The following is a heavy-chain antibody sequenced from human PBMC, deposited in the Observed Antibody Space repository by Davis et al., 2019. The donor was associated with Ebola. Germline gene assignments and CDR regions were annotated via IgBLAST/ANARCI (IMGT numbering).Heavy chain of an antibody. CDR1: GYTFTGYY. J-gene: IGHJ4*02. CDR3: AKHQQGGSSQWLVPIDY. Sequence: ASVKVSCKASGYTFTGYYMHWVRQAPGQGLEWMGIINPSGGSTSYAQKFQGRVTMTRDTSTSTVYMELSSLRSEDTAVYYCAKHQQGGSSQWLVPIDYWGQGSLVTVSS. V-gene: IGHV1-46*01. CDR2: INPSGGST. D-gene: IGHD6-19*01.